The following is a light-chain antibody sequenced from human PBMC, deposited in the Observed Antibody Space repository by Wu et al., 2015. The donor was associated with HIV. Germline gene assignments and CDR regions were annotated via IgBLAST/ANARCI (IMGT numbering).Light chain of an antibody. CDR3: QQYKNWPPFT. CDR1: QNVGSTF. V-gene: IGKV3-15*01. Sequence: EIVLTQSPGTLSLSPGERATLSCRASQNVGSTFLAWYQQRPGQGPRLLIYETSTRATGIPARFSGRGSGTEFTLTISDMQSEDFAVYYCQQYKNWPPFTFGQGTRL. J-gene: IGKJ5*01. CDR2: ETS.